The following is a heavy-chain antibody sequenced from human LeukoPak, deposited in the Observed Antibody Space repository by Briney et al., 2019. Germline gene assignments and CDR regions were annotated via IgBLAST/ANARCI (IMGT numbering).Heavy chain of an antibody. D-gene: IGHD6-19*01. Sequence: SETLSLTCSVSGGSISNSSYYWGWIRQPPGKGLEWIESIYYSGTTHYNLSIKSRFTIFVEKSKNQFSLKLSSVTAADTAVYYCARGAAWLAGIDYWGQGTLVIVSS. V-gene: IGHV4-39*01. CDR2: IYYSGTT. CDR3: ARGAAWLAGIDY. J-gene: IGHJ4*02. CDR1: GGSISNSSYY.